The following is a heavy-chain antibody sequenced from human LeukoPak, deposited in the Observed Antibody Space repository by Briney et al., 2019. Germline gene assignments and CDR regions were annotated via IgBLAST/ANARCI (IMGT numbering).Heavy chain of an antibody. CDR3: ARGVDTAMVEVYYFDY. CDR2: INPSSGGT. Sequence: ASVKVSCKASGYTFTGYSMHWVRQAPGQGLEWMGWINPSSGGTNYAQKFQGRVTMTRDTSINTAYMELRRLRSDDTAVYYCARGVDTAMVEVYYFDYWGQGTLITVSS. J-gene: IGHJ4*02. D-gene: IGHD5-18*01. CDR1: GYTFTGYS. V-gene: IGHV1-2*02.